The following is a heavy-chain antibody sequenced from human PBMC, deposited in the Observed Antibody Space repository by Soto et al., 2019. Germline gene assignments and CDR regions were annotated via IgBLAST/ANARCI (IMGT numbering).Heavy chain of an antibody. V-gene: IGHV1-18*01. J-gene: IGHJ5*02. D-gene: IGHD2-2*01. Sequence: GASVKVSCKASGYTFTSYGISWVRQAPGQGLEWMGWISAYNGNTNYAQKLQGRVTMTTDTSTSTAYMELRSLRSDDTAVYYCARIALNCSSTSCSGIFCFDPWGQGTLVTVSS. CDR2: ISAYNGNT. CDR3: ARIALNCSSTSCSGIFCFDP. CDR1: GYTFTSYG.